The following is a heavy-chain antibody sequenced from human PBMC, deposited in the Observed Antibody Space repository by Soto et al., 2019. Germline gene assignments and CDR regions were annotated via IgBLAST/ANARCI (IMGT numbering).Heavy chain of an antibody. V-gene: IGHV3-23*01. J-gene: IGHJ5*02. CDR2: ISVTGATT. D-gene: IGHD6-19*01. CDR3: VKDVASGWTRNWFDP. Sequence: PGGSLRLSCAASGFTFSSYAMSWVRRAPGKGLEWVSTISVTGATTDYADSVKGRFTISRDNSKNTLYLQMNSLRAEDTAVYYCVKDVASGWTRNWFDPWGQGTLVTVSS. CDR1: GFTFSSYA.